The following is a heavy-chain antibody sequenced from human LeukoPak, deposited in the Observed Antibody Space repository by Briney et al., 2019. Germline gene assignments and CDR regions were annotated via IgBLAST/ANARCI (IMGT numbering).Heavy chain of an antibody. Sequence: SETLSLTCAVSVFSISSGYYWGWIRQPPGKGLEWIGSIYHSGSTYYNPSLKSRVTISVDTSKNQFSLKLSSVTAADTAVYYYARALITMVRGPLDYYYYMDVWGKGTTVTVSS. CDR3: ARALITMVRGPLDYYYYMDV. D-gene: IGHD3-10*01. CDR2: IYHSGST. CDR1: VFSISSGYY. V-gene: IGHV4-38-2*01. J-gene: IGHJ6*03.